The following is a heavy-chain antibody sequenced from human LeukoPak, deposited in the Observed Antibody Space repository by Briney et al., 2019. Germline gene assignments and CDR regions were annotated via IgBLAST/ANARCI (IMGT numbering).Heavy chain of an antibody. J-gene: IGHJ6*03. CDR1: GFTFSDYY. D-gene: IGHD6-6*01. Sequence: GGSLRLSCAASGFTFSDYYMSWVRQAPGKGLEWVSYTSSSSSTIYYADSVKSRFTISRDNAKNSLYLQMNSLRAEDTAVYYCARGPARPAPLYYYYMDVWGKGTTVTVSS. CDR2: TSSSSSTI. V-gene: IGHV3-11*04. CDR3: ARGPARPAPLYYYYMDV.